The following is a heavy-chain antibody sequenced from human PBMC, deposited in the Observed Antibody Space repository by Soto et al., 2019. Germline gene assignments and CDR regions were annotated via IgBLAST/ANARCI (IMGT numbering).Heavy chain of an antibody. CDR1: GYTFTSYD. CDR2: MNPNSGNT. D-gene: IGHD5-12*01. J-gene: IGHJ6*03. CDR3: ARGLSGLNSGYDRDYYYYCMDV. V-gene: IGHV1-8*01. Sequence: ASVKVSCKASGYTFTSYDINWVRQATGQGLEWMGWMNPNSGNTGYAQKFQGRVTMTRNTSISTAYMELSSLRSEDTAVYYCARGLSGLNSGYDRDYYYYCMDVWGKGTTVTVSS.